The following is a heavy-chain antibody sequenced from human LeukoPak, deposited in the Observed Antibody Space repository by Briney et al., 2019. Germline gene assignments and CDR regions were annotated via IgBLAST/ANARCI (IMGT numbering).Heavy chain of an antibody. J-gene: IGHJ3*02. CDR1: GLTFSSYS. V-gene: IGHV3-21*01. CDR3: AGITVTTTYDAFDI. CDR2: ISSSSSYI. Sequence: GGSLRLSCAASGLTFSSYSMNWVRQAPGKGLEWVSSISSSSSYIYYADSVKGRFTISRDNAKNSLYLQMNSLRAEDTAVYYCAGITVTTTYDAFDIWGQGTMVTVSS. D-gene: IGHD4-17*01.